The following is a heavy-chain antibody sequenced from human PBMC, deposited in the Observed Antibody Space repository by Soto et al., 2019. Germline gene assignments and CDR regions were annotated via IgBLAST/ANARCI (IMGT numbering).Heavy chain of an antibody. V-gene: IGHV3-48*01. Sequence: EVQLVESGGNSVQPGGSLRLSCAASGFTFSSYSMNWVRQAPGKGLEWVSYISSSSSTIYYADSVKGRFTISRDNAKNSLYLQMNSLRAEDTAVYYCAREDYYYDSSPKYGMDVWGQGTTVTVSS. CDR2: ISSSSSTI. D-gene: IGHD3-22*01. J-gene: IGHJ6*02. CDR3: AREDYYYDSSPKYGMDV. CDR1: GFTFSSYS.